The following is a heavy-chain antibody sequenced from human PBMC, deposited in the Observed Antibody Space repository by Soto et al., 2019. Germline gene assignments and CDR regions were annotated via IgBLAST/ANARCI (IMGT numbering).Heavy chain of an antibody. CDR1: GFTFSSYG. D-gene: IGHD5-12*01. V-gene: IGHV3-33*01. CDR2: IWYDGSNK. Sequence: QVQLVESGGGVVQPGRSLRLSCAASGFTFSSYGMHWVRQAPGKGLEWVAVIWYDGSNKYYADSVKGRFTISRDNSKNTLYLQMNSLRAEDTAVYYCARDRDIVATDHVGGMDVWGQGTTVTVSS. CDR3: ARDRDIVATDHVGGMDV. J-gene: IGHJ6*02.